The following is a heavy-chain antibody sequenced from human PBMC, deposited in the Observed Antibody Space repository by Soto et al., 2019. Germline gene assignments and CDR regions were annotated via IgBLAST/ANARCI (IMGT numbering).Heavy chain of an antibody. CDR2: ILPILVRP. CDR3: ARAKRVDAVAGPFDY. J-gene: IGHJ4*02. D-gene: IGHD6-19*01. CDR1: GRNFSGHT. V-gene: IGHV1-69*06. Sequence: AEKVSCKTSGRNFSGHTFNWVRLAPGQSLEWMGGILPILVRPNYAPKFQGRLTITADKSTTTVYMELSSLKSDDTAVYYCARAKRVDAVAGPFDYWGQGTLVTVSS.